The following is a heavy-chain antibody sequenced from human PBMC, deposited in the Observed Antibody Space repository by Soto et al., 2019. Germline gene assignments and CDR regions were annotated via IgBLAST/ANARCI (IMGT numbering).Heavy chain of an antibody. J-gene: IGHJ6*02. CDR3: SRFYDYNLPPSPGRDV. Sequence: GESLKISCKASGYSFTSHCIGWVRQRPGKGLEWMGIVYPGDSSTRYSPSFQGQVTISADKSISTAYLQWNSLKASDSAMYYCSRFYDYNLPPSPGRDVGGPGTRVTVP. CDR2: VYPGDSST. V-gene: IGHV5-51*01. D-gene: IGHD4-4*01. CDR1: GYSFTSHC.